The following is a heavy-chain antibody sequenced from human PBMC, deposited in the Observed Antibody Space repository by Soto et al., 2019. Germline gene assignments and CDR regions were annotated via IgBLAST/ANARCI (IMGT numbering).Heavy chain of an antibody. D-gene: IGHD2-21*01. CDR1: GGSFTSYS. CDR3: AKSLLFVDHGYMDV. J-gene: IGHJ6*03. CDR2: IIPIQGKA. Sequence: QVQLVQSGAELKKPGSSVKVSCEASGGSFTSYSFTWVRQAPGQGLEWMGRIIPIQGKANYAWKFQDRVTITAHRSTRTVYMELTSLRPEDTAVYFCAKSLLFVDHGYMDVWGKGTTVTVSS. V-gene: IGHV1-69*02.